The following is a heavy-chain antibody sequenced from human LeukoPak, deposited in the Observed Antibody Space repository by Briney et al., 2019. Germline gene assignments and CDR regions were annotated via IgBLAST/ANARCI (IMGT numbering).Heavy chain of an antibody. Sequence: PSETLSLTCAVYGGSFSGYYWSWIRQPPGKGLEWIGEINHSGSTNYNPSLKSRVTISVDTSKNQFSLKLSSVTAADTAVYYCARVIAAAGIEDFDYWGQGTLVTVS. J-gene: IGHJ4*02. CDR1: GGSFSGYY. V-gene: IGHV4-34*01. CDR3: ARVIAAAGIEDFDY. CDR2: INHSGST. D-gene: IGHD6-13*01.